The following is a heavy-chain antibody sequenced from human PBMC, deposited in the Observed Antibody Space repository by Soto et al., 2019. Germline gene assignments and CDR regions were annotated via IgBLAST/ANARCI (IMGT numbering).Heavy chain of an antibody. D-gene: IGHD7-27*01. J-gene: IGHJ6*02. CDR2: ISAYNGNT. V-gene: IGHV1-18*04. CDR3: ARGGYLGVYYYYGMDV. CDR1: GYTFTSYG. Sequence: GASVKASCRASGYTFTSYGSSWLRQDPGQELEWMGWISAYNGNTNYAQKLQGRVTMTTDTSTSTAYMELRSLRSDDTAVYYCARGGYLGVYYYYGMDVWGQGTTVTVSS.